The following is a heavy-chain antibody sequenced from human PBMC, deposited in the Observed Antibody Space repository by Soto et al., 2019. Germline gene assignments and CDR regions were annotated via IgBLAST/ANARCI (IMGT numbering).Heavy chain of an antibody. J-gene: IGHJ5*02. Sequence: GGSPSLACVACGFTFRTYSMNCVLQAPGKGVEGVAFISSGSSTIYYADSVKGRGTISRDNAKNSLYLQMNSLRDEDTAVYDCVRGTYHSSGYTNLHYPCGQGIRDTDSS. CDR3: VRGTYHSSGYTNLHYP. D-gene: IGHD3-22*01. CDR2: ISSGSSTI. V-gene: IGHV3-48*02. CDR1: GFTFRTYS.